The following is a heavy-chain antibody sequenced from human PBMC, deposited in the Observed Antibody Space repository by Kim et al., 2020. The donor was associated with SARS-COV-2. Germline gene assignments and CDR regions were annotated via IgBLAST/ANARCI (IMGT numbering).Heavy chain of an antibody. CDR1: GGSISSGDYY. Sequence: SETLSLTCTVSGGSISSGDYYWSWIRQPPGKGLEWIGYIYYSGSTYYNPSLKSRVTISVDTSKNQFSLKLSSVTAADTAVYYCARAGQQLVRPEVGYYYYYMDVWGKGTTVTVSS. CDR3: ARAGQQLVRPEVGYYYYYMDV. J-gene: IGHJ6*03. V-gene: IGHV4-30-4*01. D-gene: IGHD6-13*01. CDR2: IYYSGST.